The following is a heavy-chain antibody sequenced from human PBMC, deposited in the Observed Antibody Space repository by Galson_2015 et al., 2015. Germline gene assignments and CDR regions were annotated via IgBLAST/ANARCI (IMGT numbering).Heavy chain of an antibody. CDR2: INSDGSST. CDR1: AFCFSTYW. Sequence: SLRLSCAASAFCFSTYWMYWVRQAPGKGLVWVSRINSDGSSTSYADSVKGRFTISRDNAKNTLYLQMNSLRAEDTAVYYCARGGGTMVRGVTLLYNWFDPWGQGTLVTVSS. D-gene: IGHD3-10*01. J-gene: IGHJ5*02. V-gene: IGHV3-74*01. CDR3: ARGGGTMVRGVTLLYNWFDP.